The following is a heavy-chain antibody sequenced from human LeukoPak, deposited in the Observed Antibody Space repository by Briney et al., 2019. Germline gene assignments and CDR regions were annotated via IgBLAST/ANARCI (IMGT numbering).Heavy chain of an antibody. CDR2: IHPSDGVT. CDR3: ARDNIGSSGWTGLGY. CDR1: GYIFTSHC. V-gene: IGHV1-46*01. Sequence: ASVKVSCKASGYIFTSHCIHWVRQAPGQGLEWMGLIHPSDGVTTYAQNFQGRVTVTRDTSTSTVYMELSSLRSEDTAVYYCARDNIGSSGWTGLGYWGQGTLVTVSS. D-gene: IGHD6-19*01. J-gene: IGHJ4*02.